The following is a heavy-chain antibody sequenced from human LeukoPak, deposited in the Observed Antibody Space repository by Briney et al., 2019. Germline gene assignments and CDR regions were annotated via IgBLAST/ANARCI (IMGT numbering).Heavy chain of an antibody. D-gene: IGHD4-11*01. CDR1: GDSVSSNSAV. CDR3: AGTTDYSSFLAY. CDR2: TYYRSKWHN. V-gene: IGHV6-1*01. Sequence: SQTRSLTCAISGDSVSSNSAVWNWIRQSPSRGLEWLGRTYYRSKWHNEYAESVKSRISINSDTSKNQFSLQLNSVTPEDTAEYYCAGTTDYSSFLAYWGQGTLVTVSS. J-gene: IGHJ4*02.